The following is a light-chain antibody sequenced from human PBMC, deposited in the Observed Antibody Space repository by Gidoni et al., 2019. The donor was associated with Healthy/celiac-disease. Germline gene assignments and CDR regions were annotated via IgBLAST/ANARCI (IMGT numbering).Light chain of an antibody. J-gene: IGKJ2*01. CDR3: QKYNNWPPYT. CDR2: GAS. V-gene: IGKV3-15*01. CDR1: QSVSSN. Sequence: EIVMTQSPATLSVPPGERATLSCRASQSVSSNLAWYQQKPGQAPRLLIYGASTRATGIPARFSGSGSGTEFTLTISSLQSEDFAVYYCQKYNNWPPYTFXXXTKLEIK.